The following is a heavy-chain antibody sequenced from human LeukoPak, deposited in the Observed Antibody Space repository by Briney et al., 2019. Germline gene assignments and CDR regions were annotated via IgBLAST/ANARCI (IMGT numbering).Heavy chain of an antibody. D-gene: IGHD3-22*01. CDR1: GGAISSSSYY. CDR3: ASDRSGLSFCF. Sequence: SQTLSLTCTVSGGAISSSSYYWGWIRQPPGKGLEWIGSIYHSGSTYYNSSLKSRVTVSVDTSKNQFSLRLTSVTAADTAVYYCASDRSGLSFCFWGQGTLVTVSS. CDR2: IYHSGST. V-gene: IGHV4-39*01. J-gene: IGHJ4*02.